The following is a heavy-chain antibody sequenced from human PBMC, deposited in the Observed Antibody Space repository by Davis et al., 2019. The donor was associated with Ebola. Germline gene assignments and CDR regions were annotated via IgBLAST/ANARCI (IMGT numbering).Heavy chain of an antibody. CDR1: GFTVSSHY. D-gene: IGHD5-12*01. Sequence: GGSLRLSCAASGFTVSSHYMSWVRQAPGKGLEWVSVIYSGGSTYYADSVKGRFTISSDNSKNTLYLQMNSLRAEDTAVYYCATGYSGYDSPYYYGMDVWGQGTTVTVSS. CDR2: IYSGGST. V-gene: IGHV3-53*01. CDR3: ATGYSGYDSPYYYGMDV. J-gene: IGHJ6*02.